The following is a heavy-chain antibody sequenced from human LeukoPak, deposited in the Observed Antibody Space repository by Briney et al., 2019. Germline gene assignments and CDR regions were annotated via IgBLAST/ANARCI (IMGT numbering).Heavy chain of an antibody. D-gene: IGHD3-22*01. CDR1: GGSFRGYY. CDR3: ARAPPSYYYDSSGYYYGLYYFDY. Sequence: SETLSLTCAVYGGSFRGYYWSWIRQPPGKGLEWIGEINHSGSTNYNPSIKSRVTISVDTSKNQFSLKLSSVTAADTAVYYCARAPPSYYYDSSGYYYGLYYFDYWGQGTLVTVSS. J-gene: IGHJ4*02. V-gene: IGHV4-34*01. CDR2: INHSGST.